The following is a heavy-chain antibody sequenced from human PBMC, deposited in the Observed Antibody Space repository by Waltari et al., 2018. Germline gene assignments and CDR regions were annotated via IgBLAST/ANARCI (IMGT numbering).Heavy chain of an antibody. CDR3: ARHFLGSSTSSWFDP. CDR2: IYPGDSDT. Sequence: EVQLVQSGAEVKKPGESLKISCKGSGYSFTSYWIGWVRQMPGKGLEWMGGIYPGDSDTRDSPSFQGQVTISADKSISTAYLQWSSLKASDTAMYYCARHFLGSSTSSWFDPWGQGTLVTVSS. V-gene: IGHV5-51*01. J-gene: IGHJ5*02. CDR1: GYSFTSYW. D-gene: IGHD2-2*01.